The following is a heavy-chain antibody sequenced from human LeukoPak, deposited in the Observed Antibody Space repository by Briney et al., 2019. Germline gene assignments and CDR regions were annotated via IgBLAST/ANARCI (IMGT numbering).Heavy chain of an antibody. V-gene: IGHV3-9*01. CDR3: AKGGYYGSGSLIDY. CDR2: IGSYYGSI. J-gene: IGHJ4*02. CDR1: GFTFDDYT. D-gene: IGHD3-10*01. Sequence: PGGSLRLSCVVSGFTFDDYTMHWVRQAQATGVDWVSVIGSYYGSILYADSVKGRFTISRNNAKNCLYLQMNSRRVEDTAVYFCAKGGYYGSGSLIDYWGEGTLVSVSS.